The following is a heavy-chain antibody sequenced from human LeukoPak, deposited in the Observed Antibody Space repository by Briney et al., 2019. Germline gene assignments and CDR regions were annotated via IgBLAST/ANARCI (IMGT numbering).Heavy chain of an antibody. Sequence: PSETLSLTCTDSGGSISSYYWSWIRQPPGKGLEWIGYIYYSGSTNYNPSLKSRVTISVDTSKNQFSLKLSSVTAADTAVYYCARGGYYYDSSGRLDVWGQGTTVTVSS. CDR2: IYYSGST. CDR3: ARGGYYYDSSGRLDV. J-gene: IGHJ6*02. D-gene: IGHD3-22*01. CDR1: GGSISSYY. V-gene: IGHV4-59*01.